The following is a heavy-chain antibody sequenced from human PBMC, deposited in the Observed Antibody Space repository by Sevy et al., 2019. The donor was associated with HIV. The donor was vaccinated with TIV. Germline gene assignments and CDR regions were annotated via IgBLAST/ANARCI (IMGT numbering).Heavy chain of an antibody. V-gene: IGHV3-13*01. CDR2: IGTLKDT. D-gene: IGHD6-13*01. Sequence: GGSLRLSCVASGFTFSTYDMHWVRQVKGKGLEWVSGIGTLKDTYYSDSVKGRIIITREDAKNSLYLQMNSLRAGDTAVYYCARACAAAGGKSGPIDAFDIWGQGTLVTVSS. CDR1: GFTFSTYD. CDR3: ARACAAAGGKSGPIDAFDI. J-gene: IGHJ3*02.